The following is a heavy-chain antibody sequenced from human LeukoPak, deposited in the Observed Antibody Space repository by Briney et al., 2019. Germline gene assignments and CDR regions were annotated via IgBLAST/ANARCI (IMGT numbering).Heavy chain of an antibody. V-gene: IGHV4-59*01. D-gene: IGHD5-12*01. CDR3: ARVGNIVATIPSRIFDY. J-gene: IGHJ4*02. CDR2: IYYSGST. CDR1: GGSISSSY. Sequence: SETLSLTCTVSGGSISSSYWSWIRQPPGKGLEWIGYIYYSGSTNYNPSLKSRVTISVDTSKNQFSLKLSSVTAADTAVYYCARVGNIVATIPSRIFDYWGQGTLVTVSS.